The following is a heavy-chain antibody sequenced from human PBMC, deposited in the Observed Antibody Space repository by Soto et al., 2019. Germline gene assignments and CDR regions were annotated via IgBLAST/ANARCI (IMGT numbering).Heavy chain of an antibody. D-gene: IGHD1-26*01. CDR2: ISSSGSTI. CDR1: GFTFSSYE. J-gene: IGHJ4*02. CDR3: AREIIVGGNDY. Sequence: PGGSLRLSCAASGFTFSSYEMNWVRQAPGKGLEWVSYISSSGSTIYYADSVKGRFTISRDNAKNSLYLQMSSLRAEDTAVYYCAREIIVGGNDYWGQGTLVTVSS. V-gene: IGHV3-48*03.